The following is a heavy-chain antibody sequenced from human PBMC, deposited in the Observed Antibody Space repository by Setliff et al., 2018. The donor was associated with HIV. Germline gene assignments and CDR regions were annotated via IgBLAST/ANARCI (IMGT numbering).Heavy chain of an antibody. D-gene: IGHD6-19*01. CDR3: AKNKWLPRNSYYYYMDV. CDR2: IYYSGST. J-gene: IGHJ6*03. CDR1: GGSISSYY. Sequence: PSETLSLTCTVSGGSISSYYWSWIRQPPGKGLEWIGYIYYSGSTNYNPSLKSRVTISVDTSKNQFSLKLSSVTAADTAVYYCAKNKWLPRNSYYYYMDVWGKGTTVTVSS. V-gene: IGHV4-59*01.